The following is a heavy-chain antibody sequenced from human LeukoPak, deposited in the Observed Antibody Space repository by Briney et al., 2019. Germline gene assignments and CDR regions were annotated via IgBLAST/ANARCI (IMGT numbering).Heavy chain of an antibody. CDR3: ARAETGDNADDAFDI. J-gene: IGHJ3*02. CDR2: ITPNSGRT. D-gene: IGHD7-27*01. V-gene: IGHV1-2*02. CDR1: GYSFTGYY. Sequence: GASVKVSCKASGYSFTGYYMHWVRQAPGQGLEWMGWITPNSGRTNYAQTFQGTGTMTRDTSISTAYMELSRLRSDDTPVYYCARAETGDNADDAFDIWGQGAMVPVSS.